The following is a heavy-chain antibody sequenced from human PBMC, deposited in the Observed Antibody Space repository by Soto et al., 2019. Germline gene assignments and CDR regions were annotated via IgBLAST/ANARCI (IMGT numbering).Heavy chain of an antibody. CDR2: INAGNGNT. CDR3: ESSIVVVTSFDY. CDR1: GYTFTSYA. V-gene: IGHV1-3*01. D-gene: IGHD3-22*01. J-gene: IGHJ4*02. Sequence: QVQLVQSGAEVKKPGASVKVSCKASGYTFTSYAMHWVRQAPGQRLEWMGWINAGNGNTKYSQKIQGRVTITRDTSASTAYMELSSVRSEDTAVYYCESSIVVVTSFDYWGQGTLVTVSS.